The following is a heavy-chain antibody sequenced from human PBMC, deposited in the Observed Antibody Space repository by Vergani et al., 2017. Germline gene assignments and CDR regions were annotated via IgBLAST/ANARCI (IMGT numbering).Heavy chain of an antibody. V-gene: IGHV4-30-2*01. Sequence: QLQLQESGSGLVKPSQTLSLTCAVSGGSISSGGYSWSWIRQPPGKGLEWIGYIYHSGSTYYNPSLKSRVTISVDRSKNQFSLKLSSVTAADTAVYYCARRGVIGYCSSTSCYTDAFDIWGQGTMVTVSS. CDR3: ARRGVIGYCSSTSCYTDAFDI. CDR2: IYHSGST. D-gene: IGHD2-2*01. J-gene: IGHJ3*02. CDR1: GGSISSGGYS.